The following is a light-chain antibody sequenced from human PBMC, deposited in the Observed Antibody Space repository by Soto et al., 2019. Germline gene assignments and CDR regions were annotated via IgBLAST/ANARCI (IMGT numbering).Light chain of an antibody. Sequence: IVLTQSPVTLSFSPGDRATLSCRSIQTVSNNYLAWCQQKPGQAPRVIMYGASRRATGIPDRFSGGGSGTDFTLTISRLEPEDFAVYFCQQYAGPPTTFGQGTRLEIK. CDR2: GAS. J-gene: IGKJ5*01. V-gene: IGKV3-20*01. CDR1: QTVSNNY. CDR3: QQYAGPPTT.